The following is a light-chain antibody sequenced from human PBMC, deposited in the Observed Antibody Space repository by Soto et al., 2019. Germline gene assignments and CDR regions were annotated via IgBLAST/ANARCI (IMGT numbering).Light chain of an antibody. Sequence: QSALTQPASVSGSPGQSITISCTGTSSDVGGYNYVSWYQQHPGKAPKLMIYDVSNRPSGVSNRFSGSKSGNTASLTISGLQAEDEADYYCSSYTSSSLDFYVFGTGTKVTVL. CDR3: SSYTSSSLDFYV. CDR2: DVS. J-gene: IGLJ1*01. V-gene: IGLV2-14*01. CDR1: SSDVGGYNY.